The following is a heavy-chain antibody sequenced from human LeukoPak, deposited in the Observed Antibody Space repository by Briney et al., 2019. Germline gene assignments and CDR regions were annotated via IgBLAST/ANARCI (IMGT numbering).Heavy chain of an antibody. D-gene: IGHD3-16*02. Sequence: GESLKISCKASGYNFTNCWIAWVRQMPGKGLEWMGIIFPGDSDTRYSPSFQGQVTISVDKSISTAYLQWSSLQASDTAVYYCSRRSYDYIWGTYRADPSFDQWGKGTLVTVSS. CDR2: IFPGDSDT. V-gene: IGHV5-51*01. J-gene: IGHJ4*02. CDR3: SRRSYDYIWGTYRADPSFDQ. CDR1: GYNFTNCW.